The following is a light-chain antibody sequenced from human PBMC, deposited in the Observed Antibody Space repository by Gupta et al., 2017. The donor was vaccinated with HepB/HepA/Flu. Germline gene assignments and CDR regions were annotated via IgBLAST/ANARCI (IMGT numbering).Light chain of an antibody. J-gene: IGKJ3*01. V-gene: IGKV1-27*01. CDR2: VAS. CDR3: QTYNSDLEGFT. CDR1: QGIKNY. Sequence: DIQMTQSPSSLSASVGDRVTITCRASQGIKNYLAWYQQKPGKVPKLLIYVASTLQSGVPSRFSGSGSGTDFTLTISSLQPEDVATYYCQTYNSDLEGFTFGHGTKVDIK.